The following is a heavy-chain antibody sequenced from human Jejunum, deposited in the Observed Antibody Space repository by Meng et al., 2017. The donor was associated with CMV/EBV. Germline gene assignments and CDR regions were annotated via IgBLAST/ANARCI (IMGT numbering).Heavy chain of an antibody. V-gene: IGHV4-61*01. D-gene: IGHD2-2*01. CDR1: SSGSYY. CDR3: ARGIKGYCSRTTCYGNWYFDL. J-gene: IGHJ2*01. Sequence: SSGSYYWSWIRQPPGKGLEWIGYIYYSGDTNYNPSLKSRVTISVDTSKYQVSLKLTSVTAADTAVYYCARGIKGYCSRTTCYGNWYFDLWGRGTLVTVS. CDR2: IYYSGDT.